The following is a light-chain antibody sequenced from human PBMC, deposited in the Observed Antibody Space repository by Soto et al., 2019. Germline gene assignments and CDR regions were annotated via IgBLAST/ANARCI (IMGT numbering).Light chain of an antibody. CDR1: GSNIGAGYD. Sequence: QSVLTQPPSVSGSPGQRVTISCTGSGSNIGAGYDVHWYQQLPGTAPKLLIYGNSNRPSGVPDRFSGSKYGTSASLAITGLQAEDEADYYCQSYDSSLSGWRVFGRATQLTVL. J-gene: IGLJ3*02. V-gene: IGLV1-40*01. CDR2: GNS. CDR3: QSYDSSLSGWRV.